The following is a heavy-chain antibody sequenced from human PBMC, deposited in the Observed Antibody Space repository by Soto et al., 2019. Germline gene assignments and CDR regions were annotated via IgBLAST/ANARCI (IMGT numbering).Heavy chain of an antibody. CDR3: TTGGSGSSGYYYYYYGMDV. CDR2: IKSKTDGGTT. Sequence: GGSLRLSCAASGFTFSNAWMNWVRQAPGKGLEWVGRIKSKTDGGTTDYAAPVKGRFTISRDDSKNTLYLQMNSLKTEDTAVYYCTTGGSGSSGYYYYYYGMDVWGQGTTVTVSS. D-gene: IGHD3-10*01. J-gene: IGHJ6*02. CDR1: GFTFSNAW. V-gene: IGHV3-15*07.